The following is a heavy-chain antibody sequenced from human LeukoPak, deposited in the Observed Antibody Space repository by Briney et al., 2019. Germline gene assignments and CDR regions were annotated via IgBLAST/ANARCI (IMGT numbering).Heavy chain of an antibody. CDR3: ARKGAAVMNHYYYFYMDV. CDR1: NGSISSSTYY. CDR2: IYYSGST. V-gene: IGHV4-39*01. J-gene: IGHJ6*03. Sequence: SETLSLTCTVSNGSISSSTYYWGWIRQPPGKGLEWIGTIYYSGSTYYNPSLKSRVTISVDTSKNQFSLKLSSVTAADTAVYYCARKGAAVMNHYYYFYMDVWGKGTTVTVSS. D-gene: IGHD4/OR15-4a*01.